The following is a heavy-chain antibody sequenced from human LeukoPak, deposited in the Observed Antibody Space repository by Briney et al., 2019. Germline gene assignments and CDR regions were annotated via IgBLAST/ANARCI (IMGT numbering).Heavy chain of an antibody. V-gene: IGHV4-59*01. J-gene: IGHJ4*02. Sequence: SETLSLTCTVSSGSITNYYWSWLRQPPGKGLEWPGFIYYSGNTNYNPSLKSRVTISVDTSKNQFSLKLSSMTAADTAVYYCARGALLWFGDRMEYYFDYWGQGTLLSVSS. CDR1: SGSITNYY. D-gene: IGHD3-10*01. CDR3: ARGALLWFGDRMEYYFDY. CDR2: IYYSGNT.